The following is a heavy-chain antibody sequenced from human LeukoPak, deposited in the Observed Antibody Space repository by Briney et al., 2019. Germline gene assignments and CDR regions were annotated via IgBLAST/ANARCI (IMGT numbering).Heavy chain of an antibody. CDR1: GFSFSSYS. Sequence: GGSLRLSCAASGFSFSSYSMNWVRQAPGKGLEWVSSISSSSSYIYYADSVKGRFTISRDNAKNSLYLQMNSLRAEDTAVYYCARVGTGNDAFDIWGQGTMVTVSS. D-gene: IGHD3/OR15-3a*01. V-gene: IGHV3-21*01. J-gene: IGHJ3*02. CDR2: ISSSSSYI. CDR3: ARVGTGNDAFDI.